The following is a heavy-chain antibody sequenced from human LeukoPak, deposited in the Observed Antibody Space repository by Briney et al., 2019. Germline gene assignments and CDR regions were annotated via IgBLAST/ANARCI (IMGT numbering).Heavy chain of an antibody. CDR3: ARAIPGDYGDYFHFDY. CDR1: GDSISNSTYY. J-gene: IGHJ4*02. CDR2: IYYSGST. D-gene: IGHD4-17*01. Sequence: SETLSLTCTVSGDSISNSTYYWAWIRQSPEKGLEWIGYIYYSGSTNYNPSLRSRVTISVDTSKNQFSLKLSSVTAADTAVYYCARAIPGDYGDYFHFDYWGQGTLVTVSS. V-gene: IGHV4-61*05.